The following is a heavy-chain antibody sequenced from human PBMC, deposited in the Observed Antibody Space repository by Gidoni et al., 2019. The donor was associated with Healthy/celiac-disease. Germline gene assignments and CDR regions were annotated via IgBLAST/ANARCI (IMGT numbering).Heavy chain of an antibody. Sequence: EVQLLESGGGLVQPGGCLRLSCAASGFTFSSYAMSWVRQAPGKGLEWVSAISGSGGSTYYADSVKGRFTISRDNSKNTLYLQMNSLRAEDTAVYYCAKCMTIFGVVFNYWYFDLWGRGTLVTVSS. D-gene: IGHD3-3*01. CDR1: GFTFSSYA. CDR3: AKCMTIFGVVFNYWYFDL. J-gene: IGHJ2*01. V-gene: IGHV3-23*01. CDR2: ISGSGGST.